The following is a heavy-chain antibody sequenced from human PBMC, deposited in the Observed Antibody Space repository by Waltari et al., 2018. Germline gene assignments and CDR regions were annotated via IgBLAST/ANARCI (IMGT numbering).Heavy chain of an antibody. V-gene: IGHV1-8*03. CDR2: MNPNSGNT. CDR1: GYPFTRHD. CDR3: ARGLIAAAGTGAY. J-gene: IGHJ4*02. D-gene: IGHD6-13*01. Sequence: QVQLVQSGAAVKKPGAAVKVSCKASGYPFTRHDITWGRQATGQGLEWMGWMNPNSGNTGYAQKFQGRVTITRNTSISTAYMELSSLRSEDTAVYYCARGLIAAAGTGAYWGQGTLVTVSS.